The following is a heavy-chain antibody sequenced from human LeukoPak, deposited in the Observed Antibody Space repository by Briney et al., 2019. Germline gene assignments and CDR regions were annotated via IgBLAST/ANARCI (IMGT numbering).Heavy chain of an antibody. J-gene: IGHJ6*03. Sequence: SVKVSCKASGGTFSSYASSCERQAPGQGLEWMRGIIPIFGTANYAQKFQGRVTITADESTSTAYMELSSLRSEDTAVYYCARDRNWGPYYYYYMDVWGKGTTVTVSS. CDR1: GGTFSSYA. CDR3: ARDRNWGPYYYYYMDV. D-gene: IGHD7-27*01. CDR2: IIPIFGTA. V-gene: IGHV1-69*13.